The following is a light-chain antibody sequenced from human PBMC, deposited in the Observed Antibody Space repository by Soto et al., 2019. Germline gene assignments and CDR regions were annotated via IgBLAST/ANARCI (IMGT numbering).Light chain of an antibody. V-gene: IGKV3D-15*01. CDR3: QQYHDWPPLT. J-gene: IGKJ4*01. CDR2: DAT. CDR1: QSISSN. Sequence: DIVMTQSPATLSESPGERVTLSCRASQSISSNLAWYQQKPGQPPRLLIYDATSRATGIPSRFSGSGSGTDFTLTIINLQSEDFAVYFCQQYHDWPPLTFGGGTKVEIK.